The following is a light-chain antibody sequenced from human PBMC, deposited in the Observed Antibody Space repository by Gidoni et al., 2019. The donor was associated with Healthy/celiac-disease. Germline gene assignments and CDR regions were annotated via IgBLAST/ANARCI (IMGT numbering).Light chain of an antibody. J-gene: IGLJ2*01. CDR3: SSYTSRSPL. CDR1: SSDVGGYNY. Sequence: QSALTQPSSESASPGQSITISCPATSSDVGGYNYVSRYQQYPGKAPKHMVYEVSKQNSGVSNRFSGYRSGDTASLTISGLTAEDEADYYCSSYTSRSPLFGGGTKLTVL. CDR2: EVS. V-gene: IGLV2-14*01.